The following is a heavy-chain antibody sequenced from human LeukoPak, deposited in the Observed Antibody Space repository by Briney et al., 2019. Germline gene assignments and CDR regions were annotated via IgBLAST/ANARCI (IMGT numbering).Heavy chain of an antibody. Sequence: SETLSLTCTVSGGSISSGSYYWSWIRQPAGTGLEWIGRIYTSGSTNYNPSLKSRVTISVDTSKNQFSLKLSSVTAADTAVYYCARDMVGAKDDAFDIWGQGTVVTVSS. D-gene: IGHD1-26*01. CDR1: GGSISSGSYY. J-gene: IGHJ3*02. CDR3: ARDMVGAKDDAFDI. V-gene: IGHV4-61*02. CDR2: IYTSGST.